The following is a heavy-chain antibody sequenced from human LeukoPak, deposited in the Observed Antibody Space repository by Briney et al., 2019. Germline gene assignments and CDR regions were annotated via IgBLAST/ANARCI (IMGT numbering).Heavy chain of an antibody. CDR2: IKQDGSEK. J-gene: IGHJ4*02. CDR1: GFTYSSYW. CDR3: ARIRRGWSQNWDY. D-gene: IGHD6-19*01. V-gene: IGHV3-7*01. Sequence: PGGSLRLSCAASGFTYSSYWMSWVRQAPGKGLEWVANIKQDGSEKYYVDSVKGRFTISRDNAKNSLHLQMNSLRAEDTAVYYCARIRRGWSQNWDYWGQGTLVTVSS.